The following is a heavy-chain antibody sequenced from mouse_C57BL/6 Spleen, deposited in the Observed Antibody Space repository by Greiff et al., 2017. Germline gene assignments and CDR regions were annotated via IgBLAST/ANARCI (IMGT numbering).Heavy chain of an antibody. D-gene: IGHD3-2*02. CDR3: ARHESSGYGGYAMDY. CDR2: ISSGGSYT. CDR1: GFTFSSYG. Sequence: EVKLMESGGDLVKPGGSLKLSCAASGFTFSSYGMSWVRQTPDKRLEWVATISSGGSYTYYPDSVKGRFTISRDNAKNTLYLQMSSLKSEDTAMYYCARHESSGYGGYAMDYWGQGTSVTVSS. J-gene: IGHJ4*01. V-gene: IGHV5-6*01.